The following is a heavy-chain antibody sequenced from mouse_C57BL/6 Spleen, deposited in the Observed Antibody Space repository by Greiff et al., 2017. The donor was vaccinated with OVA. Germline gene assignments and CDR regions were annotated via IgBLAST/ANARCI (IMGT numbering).Heavy chain of an antibody. CDR3: ARERNGGFAY. CDR1: GYTFTSYW. V-gene: IGHV1-52*01. Sequence: VKLQQPGAELVRPGSSVKLSCKASGYTFTSYWMHWVKQRPIQGLEWIGNIDPSDSETHYNQKFKDKATLTVDKSSSTAYMQLSSLTSEDSAVYYCARERNGGFAYWGQGTLVTVSA. CDR2: IDPSDSET. J-gene: IGHJ3*01.